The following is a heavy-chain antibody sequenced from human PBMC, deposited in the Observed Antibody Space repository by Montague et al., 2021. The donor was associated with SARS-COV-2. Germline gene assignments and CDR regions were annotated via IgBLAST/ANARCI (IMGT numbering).Heavy chain of an antibody. V-gene: IGHV4-39*07. D-gene: IGHD3-10*01. CDR2: MYYSGST. J-gene: IGHJ6*02. CDR1: GGSISSSNYY. Sequence: SETLSLTCTVSGGSISSSNYYWGWIRKPPGKGLEWIGNMYYSGSTYYNSSLKSRVTISIDTSKNQFSLKLSPVTAADTAVYYCARDDIVLQGVTKGMDVWGQGTTVTVSS. CDR3: ARDDIVLQGVTKGMDV.